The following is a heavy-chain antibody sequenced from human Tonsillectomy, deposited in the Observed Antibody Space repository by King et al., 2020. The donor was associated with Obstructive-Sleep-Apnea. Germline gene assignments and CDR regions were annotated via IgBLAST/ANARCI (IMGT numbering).Heavy chain of an antibody. CDR1: GFTVSSNY. V-gene: IGHV3-66*01. CDR2: IYSGGST. J-gene: IGHJ4*02. D-gene: IGHD6-19*01. CDR3: ARAVAGTYRFGHSDRTTKPKMYYFDY. Sequence: QLVQSGGGLVQPGGSLRLSCAASGFTVSSNYMSWVRQAPGKGLEWVSVIYSGGSTYYADSVKGRFTISRDNSKNTLYLQMNSLRAEDTAVYYCARAVAGTYRFGHSDRTTKPKMYYFDYWGQGTLVTVSS.